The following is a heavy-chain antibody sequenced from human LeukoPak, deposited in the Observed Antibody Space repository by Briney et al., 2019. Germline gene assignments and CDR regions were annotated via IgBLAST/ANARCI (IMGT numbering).Heavy chain of an antibody. D-gene: IGHD3-3*01. CDR2: INPNSGGT. CDR1: GYTFTGYY. CDR3: ARGHDDFWSGYSTYGMYG. V-gene: IGHV1-2*02. Sequence: ASVKVSCKASGYTFTGYYMHWVRQAPGQGLEWMGWINPNSGGTNYAQKFQGRVTMTRDTSISTAYMELSRLRSDDTAVYYCARGHDDFWSGYSTYGMYGGGQGTTVTVSS. J-gene: IGHJ6*02.